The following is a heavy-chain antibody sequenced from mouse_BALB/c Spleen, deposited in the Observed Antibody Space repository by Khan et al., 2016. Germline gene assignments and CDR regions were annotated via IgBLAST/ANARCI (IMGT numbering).Heavy chain of an antibody. D-gene: IGHD1-1*01. J-gene: IGHJ1*01. CDR2: IHPDSSTI. CDR1: GFDFSRYW. CDR3: SSSCWYFDV. Sequence: EVQLLESGGGLVQPGGSLKLSCAASGFDFSRYWMSWVRQAPGKGLEWIGEIHPDSSTIYYPPSPQDNFIHSSVTAKNTLYLLMSKVRSEEAALCYWSSSCWYFDVSGAGTTVTVSS. V-gene: IGHV4-1*02.